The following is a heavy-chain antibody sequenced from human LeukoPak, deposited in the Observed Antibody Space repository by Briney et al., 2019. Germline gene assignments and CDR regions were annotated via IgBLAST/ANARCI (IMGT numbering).Heavy chain of an antibody. Sequence: GASVKVSCKASGYTFTGYYMHWVRQAPGQGLEWMGWINPNSGGTNYAQKFQDRLTLTRDTSIRTAYMELSRLTSDDTAVYYCARTLLAVAGSDYWGQGTLVTVSS. CDR3: ARTLLAVAGSDY. CDR1: GYTFTGYY. J-gene: IGHJ4*02. V-gene: IGHV1-2*02. D-gene: IGHD6-19*01. CDR2: INPNSGGT.